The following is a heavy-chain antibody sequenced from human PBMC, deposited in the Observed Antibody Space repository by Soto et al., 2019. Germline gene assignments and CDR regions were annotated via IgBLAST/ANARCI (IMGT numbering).Heavy chain of an antibody. V-gene: IGHV3-23*01. J-gene: IGHJ4*02. CDR2: ISGSGGST. CDR1: GFTFSSYA. Sequence: PGGSLRLSCAASGFTFSSYAMSWVRQAPGKGLEWVSAISGSGGSTYYADSVKGRFTISRDNSKNTAYMELSSLRSEDTAVYYCATSAVLRFLEWYNYWGQGTLVTVSS. D-gene: IGHD3-3*01. CDR3: ATSAVLRFLEWYNY.